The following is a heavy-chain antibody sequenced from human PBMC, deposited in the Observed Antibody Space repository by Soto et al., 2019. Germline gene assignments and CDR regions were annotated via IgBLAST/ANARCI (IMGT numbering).Heavy chain of an antibody. CDR1: GFNFAAYT. CDR3: SRALKAFDY. CDR2: IRRIAYGGTT. V-gene: IGHV3-49*04. Sequence: GGSMRLSCSASGFNFAAYTMSWVRLTPGKGLEWVGFIRRIAYGGTTDYAASVKGRFTISRDDSRKIVYLQMSRLKIEDTAVYYCSRALKAFDYWGQGTLVTAPQ. J-gene: IGHJ4*02.